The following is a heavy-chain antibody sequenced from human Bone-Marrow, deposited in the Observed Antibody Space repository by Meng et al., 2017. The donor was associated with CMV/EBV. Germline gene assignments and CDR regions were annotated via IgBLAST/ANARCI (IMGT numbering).Heavy chain of an antibody. V-gene: IGHV1-2*02. D-gene: IGHD2-2*02. CDR2: INPNSGGT. CDR1: GYTFTGYY. Sequence: ASVKVSCKASGYTFTGYYMHWVRQAPGQGLEWMGWINPNSGGTNYAQKFQGRVTMTRDTSTNTIYMELSSLRSEDTAVYYCARADCSSTSCYIRYWGQGTLVTVSS. CDR3: ARADCSSTSCYIRY. J-gene: IGHJ4*02.